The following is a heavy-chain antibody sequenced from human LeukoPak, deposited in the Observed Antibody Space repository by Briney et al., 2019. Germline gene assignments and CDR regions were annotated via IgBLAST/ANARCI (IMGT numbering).Heavy chain of an antibody. V-gene: IGHV4-34*01. J-gene: IGHJ4*02. CDR1: GGSFSGYY. CDR3: ARGGYSYGYHDY. Sequence: SETLSLTSAVYGGSFSGYYWSWIRQPPGKGLEWIGEINHSGSTNYNPSLKSRVTISVDTSKNQFSLKLSSVTAADTAVYYCARGGYSYGYHDYWGQGTLVTVSS. CDR2: INHSGST. D-gene: IGHD5-18*01.